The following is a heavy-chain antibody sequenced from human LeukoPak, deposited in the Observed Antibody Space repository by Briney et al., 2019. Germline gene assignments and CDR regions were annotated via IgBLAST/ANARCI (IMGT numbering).Heavy chain of an antibody. J-gene: IGHJ4*02. V-gene: IGHV3-48*01. CDR1: GFTFSIYS. CDR2: ISSSTSTI. CDR3: ARDYYGDYYFDH. D-gene: IGHD4-17*01. Sequence: PGGSLRLSCAASGFTFSIYSINWVRQAPGRGLEWVSYISSSTSTIYYADSVKGRFTISRDNAQNSLYLQMNRLRAEDTAVYYCARDYYGDYYFDHWGQGTLVTVSS.